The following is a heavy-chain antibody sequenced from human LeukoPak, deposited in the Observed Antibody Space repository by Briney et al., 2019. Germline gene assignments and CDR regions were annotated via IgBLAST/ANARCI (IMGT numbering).Heavy chain of an antibody. Sequence: SQTLSLTCTVSGGSISSGSYYWSWMRQPAGKGLEWIGRIYTSGSTNYNPSLKSRVTISVDASKNQFSLKLSSVTAADTAVYYCAGVEMATNSLDYWGQGTLVTVSS. CDR3: AGVEMATNSLDY. CDR1: GGSISSGSYY. V-gene: IGHV4-61*02. J-gene: IGHJ4*02. CDR2: IYTSGST. D-gene: IGHD5-24*01.